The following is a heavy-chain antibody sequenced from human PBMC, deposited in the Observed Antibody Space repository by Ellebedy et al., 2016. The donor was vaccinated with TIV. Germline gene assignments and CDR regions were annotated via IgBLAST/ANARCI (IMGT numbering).Heavy chain of an antibody. CDR2: ISNSGSTK. J-gene: IGHJ6*04. CDR1: GFTFSDYY. Sequence: PGGSLRLSCAASGFTFSDYYMSWIRQAPGKGLEWLSYISNSGSTKNYADSVKGRFTISRDNANNSLHLQMNSLRAEDTAVYYCARYRGWWLGSHHYQYTMDVWGEGTTVTVSS. CDR3: ARYRGWWLGSHHYQYTMDV. V-gene: IGHV3-11*04. D-gene: IGHD2-15*01.